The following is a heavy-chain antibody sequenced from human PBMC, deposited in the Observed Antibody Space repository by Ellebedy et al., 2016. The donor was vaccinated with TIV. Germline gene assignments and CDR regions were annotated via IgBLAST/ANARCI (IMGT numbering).Heavy chain of an antibody. CDR2: ISYDGSNK. Sequence: GGSLRLXCAASGFTFSSYGMHWASQAPGKGLEWVAVISYDGSNKYYADSVKGRFTISRDNSKNTLYLHMNSLRAEDTAVFYCAKDGLGDWGTYCSSTSCRGFDYWGQGILVTVSS. CDR3: AKDGLGDWGTYCSSTSCRGFDY. D-gene: IGHD2-2*01. V-gene: IGHV3-30*18. CDR1: GFTFSSYG. J-gene: IGHJ4*02.